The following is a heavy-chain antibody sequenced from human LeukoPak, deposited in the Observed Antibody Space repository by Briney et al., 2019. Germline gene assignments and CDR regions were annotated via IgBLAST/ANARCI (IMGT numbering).Heavy chain of an antibody. D-gene: IGHD2-15*01. CDR2: IWYDGSNT. Sequence: GGSLRLSCAASGFTFSSYGMHWVRQAPGKGLEWVAVIWYDGSNTYYADSVKGRFTISRDNSKNTLYLQMNSLRAEDTAVYYCARIKDIVVGGHGAFDIWGQGTMVTVSS. J-gene: IGHJ3*02. CDR3: ARIKDIVVGGHGAFDI. CDR1: GFTFSSYG. V-gene: IGHV3-33*01.